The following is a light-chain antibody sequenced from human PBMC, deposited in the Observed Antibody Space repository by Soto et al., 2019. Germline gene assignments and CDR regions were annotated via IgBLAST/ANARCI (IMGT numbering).Light chain of an antibody. V-gene: IGLV1-40*01. J-gene: IGLJ3*02. Sequence: QSVLTQPPSVSGAPGQKVTISCTGSTSNIGTHWPVHWFQQLPGTAPKLLIYDNTNRPSGVPDRFSGSKSGTSASLAITGLQAEDEADYYCQSYDNSLSAWVFGGGTQVTGL. CDR1: TSNIGTHWP. CDR2: DNT. CDR3: QSYDNSLSAWV.